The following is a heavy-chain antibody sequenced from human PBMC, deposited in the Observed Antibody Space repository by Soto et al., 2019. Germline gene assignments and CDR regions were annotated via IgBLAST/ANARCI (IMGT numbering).Heavy chain of an antibody. D-gene: IGHD3-3*01. CDR1: GFTFSSYW. CDR2: IKQDGSEK. J-gene: IGHJ4*02. CDR3: ARLGYDFWRGYLTEFDY. Sequence: GGSLRLSCAASGFTFSSYWMSWVRQAPGKGLEWVANIKQDGSEKYYVDSVKGRFTISRDNAKNSLYLQMNSLRAEDTAVYYCARLGYDFWRGYLTEFDYWGQGTLVTVSS. V-gene: IGHV3-7*03.